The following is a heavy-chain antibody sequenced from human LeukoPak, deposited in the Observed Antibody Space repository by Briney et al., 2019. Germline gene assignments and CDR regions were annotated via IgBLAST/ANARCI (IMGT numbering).Heavy chain of an antibody. CDR3: ARGDSSSFFDY. V-gene: IGHV3-20*04. Sequence: PGGSLRLSCAASGFTFDDYGMSWVRQAPGRGLEWVSGINWTGGSTGYACYVKRRFTISRDNAKNSLYLQMNSLRAEDTALYYCARGDSSSFFDYWGQGTLVTVSS. J-gene: IGHJ4*02. CDR2: INWTGGST. CDR1: GFTFDDYG. D-gene: IGHD6-6*01.